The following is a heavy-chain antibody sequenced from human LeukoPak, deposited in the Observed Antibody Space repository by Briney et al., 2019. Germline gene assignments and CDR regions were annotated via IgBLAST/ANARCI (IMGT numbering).Heavy chain of an antibody. CDR2: IKQGGSEK. CDR1: GFTFSSYW. V-gene: IGHV3-7*01. J-gene: IGHJ4*02. CDR3: TRADYDYVWGSYRQYYFDY. Sequence: PGGSLRLSCAASGFTFSSYWMSWVRQVAGKGLEWEANIKQGGSEKYYVDSVKGRFTISRDNAKNSLYLQMNSLRAEDTAVYYCTRADYDYVWGSYRQYYFDYWGQGTLVTVSS. D-gene: IGHD3-16*02.